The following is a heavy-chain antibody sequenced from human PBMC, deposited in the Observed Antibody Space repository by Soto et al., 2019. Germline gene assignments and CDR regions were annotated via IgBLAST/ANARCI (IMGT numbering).Heavy chain of an antibody. CDR2: IYYSGST. CDR3: ARRSSSSSPDNYYYYYMDV. CDR1: GGSLSRFY. J-gene: IGHJ6*03. Sequence: TSETLSLTCTVSGGSLSRFYWSWIRQPPGEGLEWIGYIYYSGSTNYNPSLKSRVTISVDTSKNQFSLKLSSVTAADTAVYFCARRSSSSSPDNYYYYYMDVWGKGTTVTVSS. V-gene: IGHV4-59*08. D-gene: IGHD6-6*01.